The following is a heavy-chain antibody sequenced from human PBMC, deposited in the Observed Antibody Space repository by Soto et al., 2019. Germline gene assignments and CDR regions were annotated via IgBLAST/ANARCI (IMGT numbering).Heavy chain of an antibody. CDR1: GYTFTTYG. V-gene: IGHV1-18*01. J-gene: IGHJ4*02. D-gene: IGHD3-3*01. CDR3: ARGPRESGEWLLFDY. CDR2: ISGYNGNR. Sequence: GPEVKKPGASVKVSCKASGYTFTTYGIHWVRQAPGQGLEWMGWISGYNGNRNYAQIFQGRVTMTTDTSTSMVYMELRSLRFEDTAVYYCARGPRESGEWLLFDYWGQGALVTVSS.